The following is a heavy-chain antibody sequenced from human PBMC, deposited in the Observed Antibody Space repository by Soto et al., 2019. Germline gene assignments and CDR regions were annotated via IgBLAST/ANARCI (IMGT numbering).Heavy chain of an antibody. CDR1: GFTFSSYA. V-gene: IGHV3-23*01. J-gene: IGHJ4*02. CDR2: IRGGGDRT. Sequence: EVQLLESGGGLVQPGGSLRLSCAASGFTFSSYAMTWVRQAPGKGLEWVSAIRGGGDRTYYADSVKGRFTLSRDNSKNTLYLQMNSLRAADTALYYCAKDREYYDSSGYYYENQYYFDYWGQGTLVTIS. CDR3: AKDREYYDSSGYYYENQYYFDY. D-gene: IGHD3-22*01.